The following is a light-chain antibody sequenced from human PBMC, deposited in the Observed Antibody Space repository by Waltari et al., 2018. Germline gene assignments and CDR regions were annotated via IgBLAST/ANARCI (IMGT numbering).Light chain of an antibody. CDR2: GAS. Sequence: EIVMTQSPATLSVSPGHGAPLSCRASQSINTNLAWYQQKPGQPPRLLIFGASTRATGIPDRFSGSGSGTEFTLTISSLQSEDFAAYFCQHYNNWPLTFGGGTKVEIK. V-gene: IGKV3-15*01. CDR3: QHYNNWPLT. CDR1: QSINTN. J-gene: IGKJ4*01.